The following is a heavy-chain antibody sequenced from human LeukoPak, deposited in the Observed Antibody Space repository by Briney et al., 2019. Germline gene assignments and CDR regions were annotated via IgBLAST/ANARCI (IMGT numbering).Heavy chain of an antibody. J-gene: IGHJ4*02. CDR3: ARNGGGSWPKFDY. CDR1: GYRFTGYW. CDR2: IYPSDSDT. D-gene: IGHD2-15*01. Sequence: GESLKISCKGLGYRFTGYWIAWVRQMPGKGLEWMGIIYPSDSDTRYSPSFQGQVTISADKSISAAYLQWSSLKASDTAMYFCARNGGGSWPKFDYWGLGTLVTVSS. V-gene: IGHV5-51*01.